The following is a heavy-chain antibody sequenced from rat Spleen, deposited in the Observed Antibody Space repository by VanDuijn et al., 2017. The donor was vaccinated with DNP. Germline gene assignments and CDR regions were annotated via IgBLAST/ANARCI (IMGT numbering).Heavy chain of an antibody. Sequence: QVQLKESGPGLVQPSETLSLTCTVSGFSLTSYSVSWVRQPSGKGPEWMGRMWYDGDTAYNSAFKSRLTITRDTSRSQVFLEMNSLQTEDTGTYYCARSTTGMRYYYGMDAWSQGTSVTVSS. CDR2: MWYDGDT. CDR1: GFSLTSYS. D-gene: IGHD1-7*01. V-gene: IGHV2S18*01. CDR3: ARSTTGMRYYYGMDA. J-gene: IGHJ4*01.